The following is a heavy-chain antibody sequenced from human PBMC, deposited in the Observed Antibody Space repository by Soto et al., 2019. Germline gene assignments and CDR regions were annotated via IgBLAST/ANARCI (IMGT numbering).Heavy chain of an antibody. CDR3: ARDLPHYGDYTYMDV. D-gene: IGHD4-17*01. Sequence: ASVKVSCKVSGYTLTELSMHWVRQAPGKGLEWMGGFDPEDGETIYAQKFQGRVTMTEDTSTDTAYMELSSLRSEDTAVYYCARDLPHYGDYTYMDVWGKGTTVTVSS. CDR2: FDPEDGET. CDR1: GYTLTELS. V-gene: IGHV1-24*01. J-gene: IGHJ6*03.